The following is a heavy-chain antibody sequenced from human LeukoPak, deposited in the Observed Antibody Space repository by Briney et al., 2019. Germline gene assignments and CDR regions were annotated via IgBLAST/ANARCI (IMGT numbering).Heavy chain of an antibody. CDR3: ARGRGYSYGHGETDY. CDR1: GGSISSSSYY. V-gene: IGHV4-39*01. J-gene: IGHJ4*02. CDR2: IYYSGST. D-gene: IGHD5-18*01. Sequence: SETLSLTCTVSGGSISSSSYYWGWIRQPPGKGLEWIGSIYYSGSTYYNPSLKSRVTISVDTSKNQFSLKLSSVTAADTAVYYCARGRGYSYGHGETDYWGQGTLVTVSS.